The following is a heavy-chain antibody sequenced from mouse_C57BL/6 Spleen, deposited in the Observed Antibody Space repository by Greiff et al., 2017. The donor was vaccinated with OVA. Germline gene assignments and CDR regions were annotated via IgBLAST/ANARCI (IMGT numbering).Heavy chain of an antibody. CDR2: IYPGDGDT. J-gene: IGHJ3*01. V-gene: IGHV1-82*01. Sequence: VKLQESGPELVKPGASVKISCKASGYAFSSSWMNWVKQRPGKGLEWIGRIYPGDGDTNYNGKFKGKATLTADKSSSTAYMQLSSLTSEDSAVYFCARWDTTVVAPPYWGQGTLVTVSA. CDR3: ARWDTTVVAPPY. D-gene: IGHD1-1*01. CDR1: GYAFSSSW.